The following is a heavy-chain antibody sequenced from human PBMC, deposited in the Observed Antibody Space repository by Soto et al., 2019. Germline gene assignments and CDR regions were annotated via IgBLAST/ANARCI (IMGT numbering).Heavy chain of an antibody. CDR3: ARGGELRYFDWLLPQINWFDP. CDR2: INPNSGGT. V-gene: IGHV1-2*02. J-gene: IGHJ5*02. D-gene: IGHD3-9*01. CDR1: GYKFTGYY. Sequence: ASVKVSCKASGYKFTGYYMHWLRHAPGQELEWMGWINPNSGGTNYGQKFQGRVTMTRDTSISTAYMELRRLRSDDTAVYYCARGGELRYFDWLLPQINWFDPWGQGTLVTVSS.